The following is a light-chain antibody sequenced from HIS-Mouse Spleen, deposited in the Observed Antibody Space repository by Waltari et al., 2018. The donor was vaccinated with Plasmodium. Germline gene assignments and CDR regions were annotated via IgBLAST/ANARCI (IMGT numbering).Light chain of an antibody. Sequence: EIVTTQSPATLSVSPGARATLSCRPSQSVSSNLAWYQQKPGQAPRLLIYGASTRATGIPARFSGSGSGTEFTLTISSLQSEDFAVYYCQQYNNWPFTFGPGTKVDIK. J-gene: IGKJ3*01. CDR3: QQYNNWPFT. CDR1: QSVSSN. V-gene: IGKV3-15*01. CDR2: GAS.